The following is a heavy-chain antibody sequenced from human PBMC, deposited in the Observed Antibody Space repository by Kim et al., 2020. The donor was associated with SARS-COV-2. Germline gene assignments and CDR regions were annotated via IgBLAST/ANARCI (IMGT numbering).Heavy chain of an antibody. D-gene: IGHD3-10*01. CDR2: VYPGDSET. V-gene: IGHV5-51*01. J-gene: IGHJ4*02. CDR3: ARGTGRSGGYFDY. CDR1: GYTFTTYW. Sequence: GESLKISCKGSGYTFTTYWIAWVRQVPGQGLEWMGIVYPGDSETTYSPSFQGQVTISADKSTTTAYLQGRSLTASDSAMYYCARGTGRSGGYFDYWGRGPPVPVSS.